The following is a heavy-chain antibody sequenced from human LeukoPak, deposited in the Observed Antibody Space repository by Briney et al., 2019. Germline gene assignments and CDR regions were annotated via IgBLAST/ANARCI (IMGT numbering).Heavy chain of an antibody. CDR2: DYNTGGT. V-gene: IGHV4-30-4*08. J-gene: IGHJ5*02. D-gene: IGHD3-10*01. CDR1: GASISTGDYY. Sequence: SETLSLTCTVSGASISTGDYYYSWIRQPPGKVLEWIGYDYNTGGTHYNPSLKSRVTISVDRSMNQFSLELTSVTAADTAVYYCARDYYHGFSTYRPWGQGTLDTVSS. CDR3: ARDYYHGFSTYRP.